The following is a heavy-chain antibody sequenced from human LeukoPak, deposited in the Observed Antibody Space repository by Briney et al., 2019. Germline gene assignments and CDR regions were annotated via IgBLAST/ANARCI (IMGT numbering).Heavy chain of an antibody. J-gene: IGHJ3*02. V-gene: IGHV4-61*02. Sequence: PSQTLSLTCTVSGGSISSGSYYWSWIRQPAGKGLEWIGRIYTSGSTNYNPSLKSRVTISVDTSKNQFSLKLTSVTAADTAVYYCARDPYYYDSSGYYKVIHAFDIWGQGTMVTVSS. CDR1: GGSISSGSYY. CDR3: ARDPYYYDSSGYYKVIHAFDI. D-gene: IGHD3-22*01. CDR2: IYTSGST.